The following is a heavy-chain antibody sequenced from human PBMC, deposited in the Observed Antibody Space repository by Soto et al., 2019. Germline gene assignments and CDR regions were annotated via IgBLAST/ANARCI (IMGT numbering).Heavy chain of an antibody. D-gene: IGHD3-9*01. CDR2: ISGSGGST. V-gene: IGHV3-23*01. Sequence: GSLRLSCAASGFTFSSYAMSWVRQAPGKGLEWVSAISGSGGSTYYADSVKGRFTISRDNSKNTLYLQMNSLRAEDTAVYYCAKRPYYDILTGPIRGLDYWGQGTLVTVSS. CDR3: AKRPYYDILTGPIRGLDY. J-gene: IGHJ4*02. CDR1: GFTFSSYA.